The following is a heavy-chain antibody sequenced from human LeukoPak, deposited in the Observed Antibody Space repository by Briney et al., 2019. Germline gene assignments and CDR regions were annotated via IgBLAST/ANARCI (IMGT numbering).Heavy chain of an antibody. V-gene: IGHV4-34*01. CDR1: GGSFSGYY. D-gene: IGHD4-17*01. CDR3: ARGYGDYLAFDY. J-gene: IGHJ4*02. Sequence: PSETLSLTCAVYGGSFSGYYWSWIRQPPGKGLGWIGEINHSGSTNYNPSLKSRVTISVDTSKNQFSLKLSSVTAADTAVYYCARGYGDYLAFDYWGQGTLVTVSS. CDR2: INHSGST.